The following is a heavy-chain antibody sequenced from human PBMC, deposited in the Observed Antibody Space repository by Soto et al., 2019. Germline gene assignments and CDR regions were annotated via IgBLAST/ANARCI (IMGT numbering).Heavy chain of an antibody. J-gene: IGHJ4*02. CDR1: GYTFTSYY. CDR2: INPSGGST. CDR3: ARDEGHPEFYDILTGYYNVFDY. Sequence: ASVKVSCKASGYTFTSYYMHWVRQAPGQGLEWMGIINPSGGSTSYAQKFQGRVTMTTDTSTSTAYMELRSLRSEDTAVYYCARDEGHPEFYDILTGYYNVFDYRGQGTLVTVSS. D-gene: IGHD3-9*01. V-gene: IGHV1-46*01.